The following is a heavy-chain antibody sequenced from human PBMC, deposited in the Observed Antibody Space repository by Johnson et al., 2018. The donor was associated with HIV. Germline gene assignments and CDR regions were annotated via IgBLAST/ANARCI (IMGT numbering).Heavy chain of an antibody. CDR1: GFTFSNAW. J-gene: IGHJ3*02. Sequence: VQLVESGGGLVKPGGSLRLSCAASGFTFSNAWMSWVRQAPGKGLEWVGRIKSKTDGGTTDYAAPVKGRFTISRDDSKNTLYLHMNSLKSEDTAVYYCTTESVGYDDSSGYYSVGMGGAFDIWGQGTMVTVSS. CDR2: IKSKTDGGTT. CDR3: TTESVGYDDSSGYYSVGMGGAFDI. D-gene: IGHD3-22*01. V-gene: IGHV3-15*01.